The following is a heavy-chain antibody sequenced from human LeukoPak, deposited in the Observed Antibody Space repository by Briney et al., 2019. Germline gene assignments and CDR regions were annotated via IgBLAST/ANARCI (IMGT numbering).Heavy chain of an antibody. D-gene: IGHD2-2*01. V-gene: IGHV3-21*01. J-gene: IGHJ3*02. CDR1: GFTFSSYS. CDR2: ISSSSYI. Sequence: GGSLRLSCAASGFTFSSYSMNWVRQAPGKGLEWVSSISSSSYIYYADSVKGRFTISRDNAKNSLYLQMNSLRAEDTAVYYCARDRVDIVVVPAAPDAFDIWGQGTMVTVSS. CDR3: ARDRVDIVVVPAAPDAFDI.